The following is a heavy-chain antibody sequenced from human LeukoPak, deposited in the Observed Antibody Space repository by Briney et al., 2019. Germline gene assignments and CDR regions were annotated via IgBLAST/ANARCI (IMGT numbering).Heavy chain of an antibody. CDR1: GFTFSSYD. CDR2: IWYDGSNK. D-gene: IGHD6-19*01. J-gene: IGHJ4*02. V-gene: IGHV3-33*08. CDR3: ARDHSSGWYSDYFDY. Sequence: PGGSLRLSCAASGFTFSSYDMHWVRQVPGKGLEWVAVIWYDGSNKYYADSVKGRFTISRDNSKNTLYLQMNSLRAEDTAVYYCARDHSSGWYSDYFDYWGQGTLVTVSS.